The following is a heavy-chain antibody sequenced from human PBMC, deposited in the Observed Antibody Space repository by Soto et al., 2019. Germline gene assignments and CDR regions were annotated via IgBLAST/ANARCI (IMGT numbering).Heavy chain of an antibody. CDR1: GGSISSYY. J-gene: IGHJ6*02. D-gene: IGHD3-3*01. CDR2: IYYSGST. V-gene: IGHV4-59*01. CDR3: ARGITYYDFWSGYYKATDYYYYGMDV. Sequence: SETLSLTCTVSGGSISSYYWSWIRQPPGKGLEWIGYIYYSGSTNYNPSLKSRVTISVDTSKNQFSLKLSSVTAADTAVYYCARGITYYDFWSGYYKATDYYYYGMDVWGQGTTVTVSS.